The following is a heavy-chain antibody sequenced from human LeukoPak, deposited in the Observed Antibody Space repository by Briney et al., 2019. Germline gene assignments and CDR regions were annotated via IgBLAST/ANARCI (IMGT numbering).Heavy chain of an antibody. J-gene: IGHJ4*02. CDR2: IIPIFGTA. CDR1: GGTFSSYA. CDR3: ARVSRGWLRLDGFDY. Sequence: SVKVSCKASGGTFSSYAISWVRQAPGQGLEWMGGIIPIFGTANYAQKFQGRVTITADESTSTAYMELSSLRSEDTAVYYCARVSRGWLRLDGFDYWGQGTLVTVSS. D-gene: IGHD5-12*01. V-gene: IGHV1-69*13.